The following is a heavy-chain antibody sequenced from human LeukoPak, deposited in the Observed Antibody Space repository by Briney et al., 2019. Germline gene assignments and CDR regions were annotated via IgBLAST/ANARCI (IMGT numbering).Heavy chain of an antibody. CDR3: AREMRGSIAAAGLFDY. CDR2: IYTSGST. J-gene: IGHJ4*02. V-gene: IGHV4-4*07. Sequence: SETLSLTCAVYGGSFSGYYWSWIRQPAGKGLEWIGRIYTSGSTNYNPSLKSRVTISVDTSKNQFSLKLSSVTAADTAVYYCAREMRGSIAAAGLFDYWGQGTLVTVSS. CDR1: GGSFSGYY. D-gene: IGHD6-13*01.